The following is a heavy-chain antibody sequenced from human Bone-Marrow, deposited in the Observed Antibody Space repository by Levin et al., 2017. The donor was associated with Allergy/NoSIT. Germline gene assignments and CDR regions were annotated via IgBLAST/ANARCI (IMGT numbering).Heavy chain of an antibody. CDR3: ARDHPTAMDY. Sequence: HGESLKISCAASGFTFRSHSMNWVRQAPGKGLEWVSYISTSGGSVHYAESVKGRFTISRDNARDSLYLQMNSLRVEDTAIYYCARDHPTAMDYWGQGTLVTVSS. CDR1: GFTFRSHS. V-gene: IGHV3-48*04. J-gene: IGHJ4*02. CDR2: ISTSGGSV.